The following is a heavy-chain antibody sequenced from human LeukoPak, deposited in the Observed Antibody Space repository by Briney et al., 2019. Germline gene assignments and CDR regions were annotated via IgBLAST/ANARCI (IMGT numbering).Heavy chain of an antibody. J-gene: IGHJ4*02. CDR2: MNPNSGNK. Sequence: GASVKVSCKASGYTFTSYDINWVRQATGQGLEWMGWMNPNSGNKGYAQKFQGGVTMTSDTSIGTAYMELSSLSSEDTAIYYCASELRHQDYWGQGTLVTVSS. CDR3: ASELRHQDY. V-gene: IGHV1-8*01. CDR1: GYTFTSYD. D-gene: IGHD1-1*01.